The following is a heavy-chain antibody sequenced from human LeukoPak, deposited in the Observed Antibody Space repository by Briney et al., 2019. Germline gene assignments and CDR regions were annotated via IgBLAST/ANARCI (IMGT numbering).Heavy chain of an antibody. V-gene: IGHV3-49*03. CDR1: GFTFGDYA. CDR3: TRDWYSSGAYYGMDV. CDR2: IRSKAYGGTT. D-gene: IGHD6-19*01. J-gene: IGHJ6*02. Sequence: PGGSLRLSCTASGFTFGDYAMSWFRQAPGKGLEWVGFIRSKAYGGTTEYAASVKGRFTISRDDSKSIAYLQMNSLKTEDTAVYYCTRDWYSSGAYYGMDVWGQGTTVTVSS.